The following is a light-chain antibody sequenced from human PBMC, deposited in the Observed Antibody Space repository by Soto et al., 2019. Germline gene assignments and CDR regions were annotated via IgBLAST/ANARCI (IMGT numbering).Light chain of an antibody. V-gene: IGKV1-6*01. CDR2: GAS. J-gene: IGKJ4*01. CDR3: QHFNNYPLT. CDR1: QGIRTD. Sequence: AVQLTQSPSSLSASVGDRVTITCRASQGIRTDLGWYQQSPGKAPKVLIVGASTLQSGVPSRFSGSGSGTDFTLTISSLQPEDSATYYCQHFNNYPLTFGGGTKVDIK.